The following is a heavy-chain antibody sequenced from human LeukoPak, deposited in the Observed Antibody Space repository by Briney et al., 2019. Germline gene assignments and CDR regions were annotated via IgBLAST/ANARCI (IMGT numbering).Heavy chain of an antibody. J-gene: IGHJ4*02. CDR2: ISAYNGNT. Sequence: GASVKVSCKASGYTFTSYGISWVRQAPGQGLEWMGWISAYNGNTNYAQQLQGRVTKTTDTSTSTAYMELRSLRSEVTAVYYCARDASTAVAGRARGSEYVDDWGQGTLVTVSS. CDR3: ARDASTAVAGRARGSEYVDD. D-gene: IGHD6-19*01. CDR1: GYTFTSYG. V-gene: IGHV1-18*01.